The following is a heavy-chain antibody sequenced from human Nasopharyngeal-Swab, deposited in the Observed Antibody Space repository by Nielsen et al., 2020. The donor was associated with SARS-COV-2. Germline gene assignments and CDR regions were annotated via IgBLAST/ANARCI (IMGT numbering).Heavy chain of an antibody. Sequence: EGSLRLSCAASGFTVSSNYMSWVRQAPGKGLEWVSVIYSGGSTYYADSVKGRFTISRDNSKNTLYLQMNSLRAEDTAVYYCATPNPDIVVVPAGAFDIWGQGTMVTVSS. V-gene: IGHV3-53*01. D-gene: IGHD2-2*01. CDR2: IYSGGST. CDR3: ATPNPDIVVVPAGAFDI. J-gene: IGHJ3*02. CDR1: GFTVSSNY.